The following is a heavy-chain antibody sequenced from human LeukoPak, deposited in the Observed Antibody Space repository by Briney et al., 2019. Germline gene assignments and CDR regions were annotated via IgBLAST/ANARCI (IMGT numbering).Heavy chain of an antibody. J-gene: IGHJ5*02. CDR3: ASLGTLRS. V-gene: IGHV4-39*01. Sequence: SETQPLTCTVSGDSVSSSSYYWGWIRQPPGKGLEWIGSISYSGTNYNNPSLKSRVSISIDTSKNQFSVKLTSVTAADTAMYYCASLGTLRSWGQGTLVTVSS. CDR2: ISYSGTN. CDR1: GDSVSSSSYY. D-gene: IGHD7-27*01.